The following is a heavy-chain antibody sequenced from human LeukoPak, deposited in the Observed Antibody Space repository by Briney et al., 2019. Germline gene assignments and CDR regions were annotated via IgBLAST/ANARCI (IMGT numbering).Heavy chain of an antibody. CDR1: GFTVSYNY. Sequence: GGSLRLSCAASGFTVSYNYMSWVRQAPGKGLEWVSVIYFGGSTYYADSVKGRFTISSDNSNNTLYFQMNSLRAEDTAVYYCASTPPRYLGYLDYWGQGTLVTVSS. CDR2: IYFGGST. CDR3: ASTPPRYLGYLDY. J-gene: IGHJ4*02. D-gene: IGHD3-9*01. V-gene: IGHV3-53*01.